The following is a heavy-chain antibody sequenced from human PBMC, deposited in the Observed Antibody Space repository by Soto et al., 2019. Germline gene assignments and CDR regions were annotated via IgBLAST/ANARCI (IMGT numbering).Heavy chain of an antibody. Sequence: SETLSLTCTVSGGSMNNFYWSWIRQPPGKGLEWIGYVSYSDSSNYNPSLKSRVTISVDTSKNQFSLKLTSVTAADTAVYYCARYCSGGSCYVGLGVGYGMDVWGQGTTVTVSS. CDR2: VSYSDSS. J-gene: IGHJ6*02. V-gene: IGHV4-59*12. CDR3: ARYCSGGSCYVGLGVGYGMDV. CDR1: GGSMNNFY. D-gene: IGHD2-15*01.